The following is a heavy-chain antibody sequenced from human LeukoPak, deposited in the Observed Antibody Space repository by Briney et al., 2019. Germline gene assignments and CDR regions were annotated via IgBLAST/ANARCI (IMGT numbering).Heavy chain of an antibody. J-gene: IGHJ5*02. CDR2: IYSNTSA. CDR1: GFTISYNY. D-gene: IGHD6-6*01. Sequence: GGSLRLSCAASGFTISYNYMSWVRQAPGKGLQWVSVIYSNTSAYYADSVKGRFTISRHNSKNTLYLQMTSLRAEDTALYYCARDIPVDSRSSVPKPVRDSWGQGTLVTVSS. CDR3: ARDIPVDSRSSVPKPVRDS. V-gene: IGHV3-53*04.